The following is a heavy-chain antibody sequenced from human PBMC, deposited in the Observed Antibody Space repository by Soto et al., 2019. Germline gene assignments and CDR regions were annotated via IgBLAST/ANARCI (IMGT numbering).Heavy chain of an antibody. CDR1: GYSFAGYW. CDR2: IDPSDSQT. J-gene: IGHJ4*02. V-gene: IGHV5-10-1*01. CDR3: ARQIYDSDTGPNFQYYFDS. D-gene: IGHD3-22*01. Sequence: ESLKISCKGSGYSFAGYWITWVRQKPGKGLEWMGRIDPSDSQTYYSPSFRGHVTISVTKSVTTVFLQWSSLRASDTAMYYCARQIYDSDTGPNFQYYFDSWGQGTPVTVS.